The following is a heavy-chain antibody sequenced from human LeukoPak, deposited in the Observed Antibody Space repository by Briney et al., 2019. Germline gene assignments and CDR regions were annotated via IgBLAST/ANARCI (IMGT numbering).Heavy chain of an antibody. V-gene: IGHV3-23*01. CDR1: GFTFSHYA. D-gene: IGHD4-17*01. J-gene: IGHJ4*02. CDR2: VSGSGGDT. Sequence: PGGSMRLSCAASGFTFSHYAMSWVRQAPGKGLEWVSAVSGSGGDTHYADSVKGRFSISRDNSKNTVYLQMNSLRAEDTAVYYCAKHTRWGPDDYGDYVDYWGQGTLVTVSS. CDR3: AKHTRWGPDDYGDYVDY.